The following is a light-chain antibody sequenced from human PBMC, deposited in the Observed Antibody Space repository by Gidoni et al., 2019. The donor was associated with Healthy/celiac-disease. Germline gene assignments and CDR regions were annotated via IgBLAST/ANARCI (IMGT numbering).Light chain of an antibody. CDR2: DAS. CDR3: QQRSNWPRT. Sequence: DIVLTQSPATLSLSPGERAPLYCRASQNVSSYLAWYQQKPGQAPRLLIYDASNRATGIPARFSGSGSGTAFTLTISSLEPEDFAVYYCQQRSNWPRTFGQGTKLEIK. J-gene: IGKJ2*01. CDR1: QNVSSY. V-gene: IGKV3-11*01.